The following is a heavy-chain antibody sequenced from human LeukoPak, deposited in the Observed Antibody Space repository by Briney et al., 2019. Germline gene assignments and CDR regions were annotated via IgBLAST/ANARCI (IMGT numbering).Heavy chain of an antibody. CDR2: MCRPADII. CDR3: ARSLATDY. CDR1: GFTFTSYE. Sequence: LRLSCAAPGFTFTSYEMTSVPQAPGPGREWVSYMCRPADIIYYADSVKGRFTISRDNAKNSLYLQMNSLRVEDTAVYYCARSLATDYWGQGTLVTVSS. J-gene: IGHJ4*02. V-gene: IGHV3-48*03.